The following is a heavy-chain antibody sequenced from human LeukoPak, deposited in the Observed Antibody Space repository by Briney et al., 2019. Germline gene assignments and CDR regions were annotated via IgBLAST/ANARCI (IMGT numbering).Heavy chain of an antibody. V-gene: IGHV1-18*01. CDR1: GYTFTSYG. CDR3: AKARWNDLIGGYYFDH. D-gene: IGHD1-1*01. J-gene: IGHJ4*02. CDR2: ISAYNGNT. Sequence: ASVKVSCKASGYTFTSYGISWVRQAPGQGLEWMGWISAYNGNTNYAQKLQGRVTMTTDTSTSTAYMELRSLRAEDTAVYYCAKARWNDLIGGYYFDHWGQGTLVTVSS.